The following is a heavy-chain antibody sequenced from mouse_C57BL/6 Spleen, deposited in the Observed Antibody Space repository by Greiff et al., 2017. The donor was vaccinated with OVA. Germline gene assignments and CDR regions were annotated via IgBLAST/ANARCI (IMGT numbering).Heavy chain of an antibody. CDR1: GYTFTDYY. CDR3: ARDSSGYAMDY. V-gene: IGHV1-76*01. CDR2: IYPGSGNT. J-gene: IGHJ4*01. D-gene: IGHD3-2*02. Sequence: QVQLQQSGAELVRPGASVKLSCKASGYTFTDYYINWVKQRPGQGLEWIARIYPGSGNTYYNEKFKGKATLTAEKSSSTAYMQLSSLTSEDSAVYCCARDSSGYAMDYWGQGTSVTVSS.